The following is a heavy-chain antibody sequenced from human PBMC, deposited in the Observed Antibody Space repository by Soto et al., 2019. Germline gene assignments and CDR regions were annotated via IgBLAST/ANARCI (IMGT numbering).Heavy chain of an antibody. CDR3: AELEWFPPGLCS. Sequence: SVKVSCKDSGFTFTISVVQWVRQSRGHRLEWIGCIVVGSGHTNYAQKFQERVTITRDMSTRTAYMELSSPRFEDTAVYFCAELEWFPPGLCSWGQGTLVTVSS. J-gene: IGHJ5*02. D-gene: IGHD3-3*01. CDR1: GFTFTISV. V-gene: IGHV1-58*01. CDR2: IVVGSGHT.